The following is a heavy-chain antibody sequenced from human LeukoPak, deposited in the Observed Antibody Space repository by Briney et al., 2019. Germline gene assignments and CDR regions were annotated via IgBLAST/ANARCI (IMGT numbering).Heavy chain of an antibody. CDR2: IYTSGST. V-gene: IGHV4-4*07. CDR3: ARDRAIRGQYGMDV. Sequence: KPSETLSLTCTVSGGSISSYYWSWIRQPAGKGLEWIGRIYTSGSTNYNPSLKSRVTMSVDTSKNQFSLKLSSVTAADTAVYYCARDRAIRGQYGMDVWGQGTTVTVSS. J-gene: IGHJ6*02. D-gene: IGHD3-10*01. CDR1: GGSISSYY.